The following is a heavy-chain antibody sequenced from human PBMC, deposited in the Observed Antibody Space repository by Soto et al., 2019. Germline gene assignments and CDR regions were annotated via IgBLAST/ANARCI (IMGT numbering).Heavy chain of an antibody. CDR3: AREACSGTSCLGAGWFDP. D-gene: IGHD2-2*01. CDR2: ISAYNGNT. V-gene: IGHV1-18*01. CDR1: GYTFTSYG. J-gene: IGHJ5*02. Sequence: GASVKVSCKASGYTFTSYGISWVRQAPGQGLEWMGWISAYNGNTNYAQKLQGRVTMTTDTSTSTAYMELRSLRSDDTAVYFCAREACSGTSCLGAGWFDPWGQGTLVTVS.